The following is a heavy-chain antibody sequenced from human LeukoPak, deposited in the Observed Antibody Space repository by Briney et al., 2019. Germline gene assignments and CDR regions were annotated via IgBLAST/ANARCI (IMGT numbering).Heavy chain of an antibody. Sequence: PGGSLRLSCAASGSTFSSYWMHWVRHAPGKRLVWVSRIKSDGSTNYADSVKGRFTISRDNAKNTVSLQMNSLRAEDTGVYYCARAPSEIGGYYPEYFRHWGQGTLVTVSS. J-gene: IGHJ1*01. V-gene: IGHV3-74*01. CDR2: IKSDGST. CDR1: GSTFSSYW. CDR3: ARAPSEIGGYYPEYFRH. D-gene: IGHD3-22*01.